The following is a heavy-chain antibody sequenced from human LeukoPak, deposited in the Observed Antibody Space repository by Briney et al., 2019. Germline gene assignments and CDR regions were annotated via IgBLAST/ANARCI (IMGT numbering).Heavy chain of an antibody. CDR1: GDSITRNY. CDR3: ARVSFDSSGYYVFDY. V-gene: IGHV4-4*07. Sequence: PSETLSLTCTVSGDSITRNYWSWIRQPAGKGLEWIGRIYNSGNTNYSPSLESRVTMSTDTSKNQFSLKLSSVTAADTAVYYCARVSFDSSGYYVFDYWGQGTLVTVSS. CDR2: IYNSGNT. D-gene: IGHD3-22*01. J-gene: IGHJ4*02.